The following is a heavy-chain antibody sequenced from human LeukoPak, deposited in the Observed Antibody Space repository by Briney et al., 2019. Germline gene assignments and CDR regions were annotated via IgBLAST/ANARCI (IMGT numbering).Heavy chain of an antibody. D-gene: IGHD3-22*01. CDR2: ISHDGSNK. CDR3: ARDHQGITMIVVVITSGLDY. Sequence: GRSLRLSCAASGFTFSSYAMHWVRQAPGKGLEWVAVISHDGSNKYYADSVKGRFTISRDNSKNTLYLQMNSLRAEDTAVYYCARDHQGITMIVVVITSGLDYWGQGTLVTVSS. V-gene: IGHV3-30-3*01. J-gene: IGHJ4*02. CDR1: GFTFSSYA.